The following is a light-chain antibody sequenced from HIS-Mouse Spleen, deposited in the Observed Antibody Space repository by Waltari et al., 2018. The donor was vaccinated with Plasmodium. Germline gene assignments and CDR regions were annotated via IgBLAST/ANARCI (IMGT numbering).Light chain of an antibody. Sequence: EIVMTQSPATLSVSPGERATLSCRASQSVSSNLAWYQQKPGQAPRLLIYGASTRATGIPARFSVSGSGTEFTLTISSLQSEDFAVYYFQQYNNWSFTFGPGTKVDIK. CDR2: GAS. CDR1: QSVSSN. V-gene: IGKV3-15*01. J-gene: IGKJ3*01. CDR3: QQYNNWSFT.